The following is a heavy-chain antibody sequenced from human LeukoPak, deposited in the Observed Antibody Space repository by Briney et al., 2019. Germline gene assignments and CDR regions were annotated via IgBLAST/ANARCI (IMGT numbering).Heavy chain of an antibody. CDR3: ASSVGSTDY. CDR2: INHRGST. D-gene: IGHD1-26*01. J-gene: IGHJ4*02. Sequence: SETLSLTCAVYGESLSKYYWTWIRQSPEMGLEWIGEINHRGSTNLNPSLKSRVTLSVDTSKHQFSLKLTSVTAADAAVYYCASSVGSTDYWGQGTLVTVSS. V-gene: IGHV4-34*01. CDR1: GESLSKYY.